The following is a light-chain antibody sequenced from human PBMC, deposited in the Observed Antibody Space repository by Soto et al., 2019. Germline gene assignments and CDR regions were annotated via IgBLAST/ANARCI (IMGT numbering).Light chain of an antibody. CDR1: QTIDNN. CDR3: QQYNNWPQT. Sequence: EVLLTQSPATLSVSPGQGATLSCRTSQTIDNNLAWYQQKPGQAPRLLIYRASTRATGIPARFSGSGAGTEFTLTISSLQSEDFAVYSCQQYNNWPQTFGQGTKLEIK. V-gene: IGKV3-15*01. CDR2: RAS. J-gene: IGKJ2*01.